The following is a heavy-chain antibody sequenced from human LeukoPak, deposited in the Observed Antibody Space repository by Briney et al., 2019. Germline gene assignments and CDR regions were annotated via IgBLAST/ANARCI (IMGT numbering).Heavy chain of an antibody. CDR2: IYHSGST. V-gene: IGHV4-30-2*01. J-gene: IGHJ6*03. D-gene: IGHD2-2*01. CDR1: GGSISSGGYY. CDR3: ARGQLLLYYYYYMDV. Sequence: SETLSLTCTVSGGSISSGGYYWSWIRQPPGKGLEWIGYIYHSGSTYYNPSLKSRVTISVDRSKNQFSLKLSSVTAADTAVYYCARGQLLLYYYYYMDVWGKGTTVTVSS.